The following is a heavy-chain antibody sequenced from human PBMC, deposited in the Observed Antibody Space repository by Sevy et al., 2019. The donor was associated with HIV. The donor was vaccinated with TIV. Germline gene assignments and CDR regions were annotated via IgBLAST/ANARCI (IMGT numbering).Heavy chain of an antibody. D-gene: IGHD3-3*01. CDR1: GFTFSDYY. Sequence: GGSLRLSCAASGFTFSDYYMSWIRQAPGKGLQWISYISSSGDAIYYADSVKGRFTISRDNAKNSLYLQMNSLRAEDTAVYYCARDRLGITISAEWGGGMDVWGQGTTVTVSS. CDR2: ISSSGDAI. CDR3: ARDRLGITISAEWGGGMDV. J-gene: IGHJ6*02. V-gene: IGHV3-11*04.